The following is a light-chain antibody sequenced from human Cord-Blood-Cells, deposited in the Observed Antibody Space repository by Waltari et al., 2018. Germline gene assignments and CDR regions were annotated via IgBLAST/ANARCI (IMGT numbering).Light chain of an antibody. CDR1: SSDVGGYKY. V-gene: IGLV2-14*03. CDR2: DVS. J-gene: IGLJ3*02. Sequence: QSALTQPASVTGSPGQSIPISCTGTSSDVGGYKYVSWYQQHPGKAPKLMIYDVSTRPSGVSNRFSGSKSGNTASLTISGLQAEDEADYYCSSYTSSSTWVFGGGTKLTVL. CDR3: SSYTSSSTWV.